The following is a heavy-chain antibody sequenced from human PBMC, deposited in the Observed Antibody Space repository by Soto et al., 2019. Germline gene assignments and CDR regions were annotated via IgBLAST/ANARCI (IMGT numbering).Heavy chain of an antibody. CDR2: IIPIFGTA. Sequence: SVKVSCKASGGTFSSYAISLVRQAPGQGLEWMGGIIPIFGTANYAQKFQGRVTITADESTSTAYMELSSLRSEDTAVYYCASWHYYGSGSYYYQADYWVQGTLVTVSS. D-gene: IGHD3-10*01. V-gene: IGHV1-69*13. J-gene: IGHJ4*02. CDR1: GGTFSSYA. CDR3: ASWHYYGSGSYYYQADY.